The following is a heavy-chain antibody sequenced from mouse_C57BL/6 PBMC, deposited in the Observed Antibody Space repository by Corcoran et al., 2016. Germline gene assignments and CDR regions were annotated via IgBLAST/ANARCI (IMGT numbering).Heavy chain of an antibody. CDR1: GFNIKDYY. J-gene: IGHJ3*01. CDR3: TRCYYGSSYLAWFAY. V-gene: IGHV14-1*01. D-gene: IGHD1-1*01. CDR2: IDPEDGDT. Sequence: DLVRPGASVKLSCTASGFNIKDYYMHWVKQRPEQGLEWIGRIDPEDGDTEYAPKFQGKATMTADTSSNTAYLQLSSLTSEDTAVYYCTRCYYGSSYLAWFAYWGQGTLVTVSA.